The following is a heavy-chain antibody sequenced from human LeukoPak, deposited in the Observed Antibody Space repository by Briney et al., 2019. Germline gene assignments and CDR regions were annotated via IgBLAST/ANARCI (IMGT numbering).Heavy chain of an antibody. Sequence: GGSLRLSCAASGFTFSSYWMHWVRQAPGKGLEWVAVISYDGSNKYYADTVKGRFTISRDNSKNTLYLQMNSLRAEYTAVYYCAKPPPREEQWLLYYFDYWGQGTLVTVSS. D-gene: IGHD6-19*01. CDR1: GFTFSSYW. CDR2: ISYDGSNK. J-gene: IGHJ4*02. CDR3: AKPPPREEQWLLYYFDY. V-gene: IGHV3-30*18.